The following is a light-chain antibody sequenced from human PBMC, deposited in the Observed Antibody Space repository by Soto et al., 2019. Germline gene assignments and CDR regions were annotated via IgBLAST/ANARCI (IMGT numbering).Light chain of an antibody. CDR3: QQYNNWPRT. Sequence: EIVMTQSPATLSVSPGERASLSCRASQSVRSNLAWYQQKPDQAPRLLIYCAFTRATGIPARVIGSGSGTEFTLTISSLQSEDFAVYDCQQYNNWPRTFGQGTKVEIK. J-gene: IGKJ1*01. CDR2: CAF. V-gene: IGKV3-15*01. CDR1: QSVRSN.